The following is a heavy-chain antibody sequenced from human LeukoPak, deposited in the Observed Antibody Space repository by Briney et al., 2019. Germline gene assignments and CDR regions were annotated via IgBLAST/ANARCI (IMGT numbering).Heavy chain of an antibody. CDR2: ISYDGSNK. D-gene: IGHD2-21*01. V-gene: IGHV3-30-3*01. J-gene: IGHJ4*02. CDR3: ARVPSRHSYCGGDCYLGY. Sequence: GRSLRLSCAASGFTFSSYAMHWVRQAPGKGLEWVAVISYDGSNKYYADSVKGRFTISRDNSKNTLYLQMNSLRAEDTAVYYCARVPSRHSYCGGDCYLGYWGQGTLVTVSS. CDR1: GFTFSSYA.